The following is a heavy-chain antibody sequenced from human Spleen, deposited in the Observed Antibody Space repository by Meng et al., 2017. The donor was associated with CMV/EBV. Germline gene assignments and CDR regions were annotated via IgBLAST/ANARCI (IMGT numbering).Heavy chain of an antibody. V-gene: IGHV1-69*05. CDR3: ARAGSTAGTNDAFDI. J-gene: IGHJ3*02. CDR1: GGTFSSYA. D-gene: IGHD2-2*01. CDR2: IIPIFDTA. Sequence: SGGTFSSYAISWVRQAPGQGPEWMGGIIPIFDTANYAQKFQGRVTITTDESTSTAYMELSSLRSEDTAVYYCARAGSTAGTNDAFDIWGQGTMVTVSS.